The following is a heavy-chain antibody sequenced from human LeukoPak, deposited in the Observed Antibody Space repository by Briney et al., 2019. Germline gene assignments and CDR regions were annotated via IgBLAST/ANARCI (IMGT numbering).Heavy chain of an antibody. CDR1: GFTFGNSW. J-gene: IGHJ3*01. V-gene: IGHV3-74*01. D-gene: IGHD1-14*01. Sequence: PGGSLRLSCAASGFTFGNSWVHWVRQAPGKGLVWVSLINADGSTATYADSVKGRFTISRDNARNTLPLQMNSLTTEDTAVYYCVVVVEPPDSDGFDVWGQGTMITVSS. CDR3: VVVVEPPDSDGFDV. CDR2: INADGSTA.